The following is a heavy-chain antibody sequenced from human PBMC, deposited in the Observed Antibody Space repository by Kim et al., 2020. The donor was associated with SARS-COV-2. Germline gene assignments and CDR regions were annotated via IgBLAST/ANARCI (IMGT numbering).Heavy chain of an antibody. V-gene: IGHV4-59*01. D-gene: IGHD3-16*01. Sequence: SETLSLTCTVSGGSMSKFYWNWIRQSPGKGLEWIGYIYYTGDINYNPSLKSRVTISIDTSNNQFSLNLRSVTAADTAVYYCARRWSHGGTPDYWGQGTLVTVSS. CDR2: IYYTGDI. CDR1: GGSMSKFY. CDR3: ARRWSHGGTPDY. J-gene: IGHJ4*02.